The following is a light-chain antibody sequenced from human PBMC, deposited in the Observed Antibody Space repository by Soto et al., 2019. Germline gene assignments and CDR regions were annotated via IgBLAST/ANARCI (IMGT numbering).Light chain of an antibody. Sequence: QSALTQPASVSGSPGQSITISCTGSTSDVGAYNYVSWYKHHPGQAPQLMIYEVSNRPSGVSNRFSGSKSGNTASLTISGLQADDEGDYYCSSKTSSSSPLVFGTGTQRTVL. CDR1: TSDVGAYNY. CDR3: SSKTSSSSPLV. V-gene: IGLV2-14*01. J-gene: IGLJ1*01. CDR2: EVS.